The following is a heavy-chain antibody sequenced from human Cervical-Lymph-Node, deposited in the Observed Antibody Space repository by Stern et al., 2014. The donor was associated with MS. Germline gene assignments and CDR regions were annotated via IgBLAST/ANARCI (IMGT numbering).Heavy chain of an antibody. D-gene: IGHD6-19*01. J-gene: IGHJ4*02. CDR2: ISSSSSYI. CDR3: ASRSVAVDY. Sequence: EVQLVESGGGLVKPGGSLRLSCAASGFTFSNYSINWVRQAPGKGLEWVSSISSSSSYIYYADSVKGRFTISRDHGKNSLYRQMNTLRAEDTAVYYCASRSVAVDYWGQGTLVTVSS. CDR1: GFTFSNYS. V-gene: IGHV3-21*04.